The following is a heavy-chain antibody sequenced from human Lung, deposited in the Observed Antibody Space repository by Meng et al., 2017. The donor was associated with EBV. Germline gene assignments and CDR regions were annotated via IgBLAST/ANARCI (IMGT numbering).Heavy chain of an antibody. CDR1: GFTFSDYY. CDR3: SRDLVGSDDD. D-gene: IGHD6-25*01. J-gene: IGHJ4*02. V-gene: IGHV3-74*01. Sequence: VQVVESGGGWVKPGWFLRLSCVASGFTFSDYYMSWIRQVPGKGLEWVSRTNEDGRITNYADSVKGRFTISRDNTKNTLYLQMNSLRAEDTAVYFCSRDLVGSDDDWGQGTLVTVSS. CDR2: TNEDGRIT.